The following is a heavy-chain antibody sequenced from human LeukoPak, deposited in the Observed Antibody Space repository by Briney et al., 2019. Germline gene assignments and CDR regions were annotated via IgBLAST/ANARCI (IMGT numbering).Heavy chain of an antibody. CDR3: ARGRGRALDY. CDR2: IYHSGST. CDR1: GGSISSSNW. D-gene: IGHD6-25*01. Sequence: SETLSLTCAVSGGSISSSNWWSWVRQPPGKGLEWIGEIYHSGSTNYNPSLKSRVTISVDTSKNQFSLKLSSVTAADTAVYYCARGRGRALDYWGQGTLVTVSS. J-gene: IGHJ4*02. V-gene: IGHV4-4*02.